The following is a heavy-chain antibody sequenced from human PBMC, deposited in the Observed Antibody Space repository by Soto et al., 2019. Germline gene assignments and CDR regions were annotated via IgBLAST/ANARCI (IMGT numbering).Heavy chain of an antibody. D-gene: IGHD6-6*01. CDR2: ISAYNGNT. CDR3: ARDGRRNSSSSRYGPVY. Sequence: ASVKVSFKASGYTFTSYGISCVRQAPGRGLEWMGWISAYNGNTNYSQKLQGRVTMTTDTSTSTAYMERRSLRSEDTAVYYFARDGRRNSSSSRYGPVYWGQGTLVTVSS. CDR1: GYTFTSYG. V-gene: IGHV1-18*01. J-gene: IGHJ4*02.